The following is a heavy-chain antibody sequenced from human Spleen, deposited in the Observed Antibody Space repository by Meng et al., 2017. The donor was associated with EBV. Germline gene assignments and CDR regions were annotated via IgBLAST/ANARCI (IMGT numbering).Heavy chain of an antibody. Sequence: QVLRQEPVPGLVKPSQTLPLTCAVSGGSISSGGYYWSWIRQPPGKGLEWIGYIYYSGSTYYNPSLKSRVTISVDTSKNQFSLKLSSVTAADTAVYYCARVKRYFDWLLPYFDYWGQGTLVTVSS. D-gene: IGHD3-9*01. CDR2: IYYSGST. V-gene: IGHV4-30-4*01. CDR3: ARVKRYFDWLLPYFDY. CDR1: GGSISSGGYY. J-gene: IGHJ4*02.